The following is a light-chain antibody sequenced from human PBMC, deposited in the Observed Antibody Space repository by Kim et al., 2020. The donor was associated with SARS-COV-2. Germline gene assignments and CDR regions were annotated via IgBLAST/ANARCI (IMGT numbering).Light chain of an antibody. Sequence: STLPASVGDRVTITCRASQSITSWLAWYQQKPVKSRKLLIYKASTLESGVPSRFSGSASGTEFTLTISSLQPDDFAICYCQQYNTFGQWTKVDIK. V-gene: IGKV1-5*03. J-gene: IGKJ1*01. CDR2: KAS. CDR1: QSITSW. CDR3: QQYNT.